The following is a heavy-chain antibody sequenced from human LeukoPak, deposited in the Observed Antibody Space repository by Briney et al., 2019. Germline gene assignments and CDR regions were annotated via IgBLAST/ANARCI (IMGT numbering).Heavy chain of an antibody. CDR2: IIPIFGTA. V-gene: IGHV1-69*01. CDR3: ASCPGPCYYYHGMDV. CDR1: GGTFSSYA. Sequence: SVKVSCKASGGTFSSYAISWVRQAPGQGLEWMGGIIPIFGTANYAQKFQGRVTITADESTSTAYMELSSLRSEDTAVYYCASCPGPCYYYHGMDVWGQGTTVIVSS. J-gene: IGHJ6*02.